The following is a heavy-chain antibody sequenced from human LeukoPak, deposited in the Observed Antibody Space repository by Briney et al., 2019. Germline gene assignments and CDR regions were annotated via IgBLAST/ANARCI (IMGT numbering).Heavy chain of an antibody. CDR2: IRYDGSNK. CDR1: GFTFSSYG. Sequence: PGGSLRLSCAASGFTFSSYGMHWVRQAPGKGLEWVAFIRYDGSNKYYVDSVKGRFTISRDNSKNTLYLQMNSLRAEDTAVYYCAKDPNCSSTSCYTRYYYYCMDVWGKGTTVTVSS. CDR3: AKDPNCSSTSCYTRYYYYCMDV. V-gene: IGHV3-30*02. D-gene: IGHD2-2*02. J-gene: IGHJ6*03.